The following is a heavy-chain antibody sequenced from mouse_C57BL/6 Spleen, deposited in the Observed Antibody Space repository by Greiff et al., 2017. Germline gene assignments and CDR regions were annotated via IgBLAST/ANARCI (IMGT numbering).Heavy chain of an antibody. D-gene: IGHD4-1*01. V-gene: IGHV1-69*01. J-gene: IGHJ2*01. CDR1: GYTFTSYW. Sequence: QVQLQQPGAELVMPGASVKLSCKASGYTFTSYWMHWVKQRPGQGLEWIGEIDPSDSYTNYNQKFKGKSTLTVDKSSSTAYMQLSSLTSEDSAVYYCARRANWDGRCFDYWGQGTTLTVAA. CDR3: ARRANWDGRCFDY. CDR2: IDPSDSYT.